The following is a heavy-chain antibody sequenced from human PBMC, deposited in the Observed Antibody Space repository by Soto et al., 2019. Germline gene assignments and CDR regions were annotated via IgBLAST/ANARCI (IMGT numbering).Heavy chain of an antibody. CDR2: INAGNGST. Sequence: GASVKVSCKASGYTFTRYAMHWVRQAPGQRLEWMGWINAGNGSTKYSQKFQGRVTITRDTSASTAYMELSSLRSEDTAVYYCASSNIVAAPYGMDVWGQGTTVTVSS. V-gene: IGHV1-3*01. CDR1: GYTFTRYA. D-gene: IGHD6-13*01. J-gene: IGHJ6*02. CDR3: ASSNIVAAPYGMDV.